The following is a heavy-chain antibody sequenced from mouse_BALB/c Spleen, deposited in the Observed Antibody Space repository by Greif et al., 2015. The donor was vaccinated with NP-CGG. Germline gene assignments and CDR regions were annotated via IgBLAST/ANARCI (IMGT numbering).Heavy chain of an antibody. D-gene: IGHD2-3*01. CDR1: GYTFTSYW. CDR3: ARSPDAVYAMDY. J-gene: IGHJ4*01. CDR2: INPSNGRT. Sequence: QVQLQQSGAELVKPGASVKLSCKASGYTFTSYWMHWVKQRPGQGLEWIGEINPSNGRTNYNEKFKSKATLTVDKSSSTAYMQLSSLTSEDSAVYYCARSPDAVYAMDYWGQGTSVTVSS. V-gene: IGHV1S81*02.